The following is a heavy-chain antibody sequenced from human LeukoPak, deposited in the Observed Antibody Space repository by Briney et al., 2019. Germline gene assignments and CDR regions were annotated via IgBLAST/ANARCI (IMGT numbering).Heavy chain of an antibody. Sequence: ASVKVSCKASGYTFTGYYMHLLRQAPGRGLEWMGWINPNSGGTNYAQKFQGRVTMTRDTSISTAYMELSRLRSDDTAVYYCARDPGTYYDNPPPPWGQGTLVTVSS. D-gene: IGHD3-3*01. V-gene: IGHV1-2*02. CDR3: ARDPGTYYDNPPPP. J-gene: IGHJ5*02. CDR2: INPNSGGT. CDR1: GYTFTGYY.